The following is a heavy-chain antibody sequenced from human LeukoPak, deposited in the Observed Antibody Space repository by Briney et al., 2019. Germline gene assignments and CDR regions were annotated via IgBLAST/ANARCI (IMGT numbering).Heavy chain of an antibody. CDR1: GFTFSSYA. D-gene: IGHD3-22*01. CDR2: ISASGGST. CDR3: AKDGVVVPTVIVVVAYFDY. Sequence: AGGSLTLSCAASGFTFSSYAMSWVRQAPGKGLEWVSAISASGGSTYYADSVKGRFTISRDNSKNTLYLQMNSLRAEDTAVYYCAKDGVVVPTVIVVVAYFDYWGQGTLVTVSS. V-gene: IGHV3-23*01. J-gene: IGHJ4*02.